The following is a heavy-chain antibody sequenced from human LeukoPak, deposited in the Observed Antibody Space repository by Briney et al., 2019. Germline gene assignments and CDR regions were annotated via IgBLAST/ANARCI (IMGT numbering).Heavy chain of an antibody. D-gene: IGHD3-9*01. V-gene: IGHV3-21*01. CDR3: ARDPIRYSAFDY. Sequence: GGSLRLCCAASGFTFSSYSMNWVRQAPGKGLEWVSSISSSSSYIYYADSVKRRFTISRDNAKNSLYLQMNSLRAEDTALYYYARDPIRYSAFDYWGQGTLVTVSS. J-gene: IGHJ4*02. CDR1: GFTFSSYS. CDR2: ISSSSSYI.